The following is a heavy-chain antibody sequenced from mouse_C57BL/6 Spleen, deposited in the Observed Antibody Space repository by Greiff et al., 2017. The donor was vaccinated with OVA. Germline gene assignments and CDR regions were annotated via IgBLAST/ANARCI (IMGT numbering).Heavy chain of an antibody. D-gene: IGHD1-1*01. V-gene: IGHV1-50*01. CDR1: GYTFTSYW. J-gene: IGHJ2*01. Sequence: QVQLKQPGAELVKPGASVKLSCKASGYTFTSYWMQWVKQRPGQGLEWIGEIDPSDSYTNYNQKFKGKATLTVDTSSSTAYMQLSSLTSEDSAVYYCARSFITTVVAHFDYWGQGTTLTVSS. CDR2: IDPSDSYT. CDR3: ARSFITTVVAHFDY.